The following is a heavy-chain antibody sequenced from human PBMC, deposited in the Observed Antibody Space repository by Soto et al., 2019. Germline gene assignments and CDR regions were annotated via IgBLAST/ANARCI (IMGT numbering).Heavy chain of an antibody. CDR2: IYYSGST. D-gene: IGHD2-15*01. CDR1: GGSISSGGYY. V-gene: IGHV4-31*03. J-gene: IGHJ4*02. CDR3: ARGEIFEPRLDY. Sequence: QVQLQESGPGLVKPSQTLSLTCTVSGGSISSGGYYWSWIRQRPGKGLEWIGYIYYSGSTYYNPSLKSRVTISVDTSKNQFSLKLSSVTAADTAVYYCARGEIFEPRLDYWGQGTLVTVSS.